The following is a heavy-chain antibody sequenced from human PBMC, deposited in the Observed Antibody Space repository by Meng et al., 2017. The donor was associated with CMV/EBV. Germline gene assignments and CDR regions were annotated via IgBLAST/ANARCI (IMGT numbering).Heavy chain of an antibody. J-gene: IGHJ5*02. CDR1: GYTFTGYY. Sequence: ASVKVSCMASGYTFTGYYMHWVRQAPGQGLEWMGWINPNSGGTNYAQKFQGRVTMTRDTSISTAYMELSRLRSDDTAVYYCARDSSGWYVLRFDPWGQGTLVTVSS. D-gene: IGHD6-19*01. V-gene: IGHV1-2*02. CDR2: INPNSGGT. CDR3: ARDSSGWYVLRFDP.